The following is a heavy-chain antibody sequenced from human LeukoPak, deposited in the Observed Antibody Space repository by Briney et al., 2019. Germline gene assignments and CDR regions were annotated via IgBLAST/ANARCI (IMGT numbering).Heavy chain of an antibody. J-gene: IGHJ4*02. Sequence: PSETLSLTCTVSGGSISSYYWSWIRQPPGKGLEWIGYIHYSGSTNYNPSLKSRVTISVDTSKNQFSLKLSSVTAADTAVYYCARVRYDFWSGYFYFDYWGQGTLVTVSS. V-gene: IGHV4-59*01. D-gene: IGHD3-3*01. CDR3: ARVRYDFWSGYFYFDY. CDR1: GGSISSYY. CDR2: IHYSGST.